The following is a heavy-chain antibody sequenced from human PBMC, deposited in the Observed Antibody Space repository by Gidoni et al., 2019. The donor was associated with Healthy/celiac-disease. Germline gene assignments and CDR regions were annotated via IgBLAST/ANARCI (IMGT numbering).Heavy chain of an antibody. V-gene: IGHV1-18*01. Sequence: QLVQSGAEVKKPGASVKVSCKASCYTFTSYCISWVRQASGQALEWMGWISAYNGNTNYAQKLQGRVTMTTDTSTSTAYMEMRRLRSDDTAVYYCARYCSSTSCSHYYYYGMDVWGQGTTVTVSS. CDR2: ISAYNGNT. CDR3: ARYCSSTSCSHYYYYGMDV. CDR1: CYTFTSYC. J-gene: IGHJ6*02. D-gene: IGHD2-2*01.